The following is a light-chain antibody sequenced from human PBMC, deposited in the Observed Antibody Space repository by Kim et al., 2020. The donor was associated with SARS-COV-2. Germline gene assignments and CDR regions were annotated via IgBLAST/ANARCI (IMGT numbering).Light chain of an antibody. CDR2: LEGSGSD. V-gene: IGLV4-60*03. Sequence: VKITSALCSGDRSYIIACDHQQPGKSARYLMKLEGSGSDNKGSGVPDRVSGSSAGADRYLTISNPPSEDEADYYCETWDSNTHGVFGGGTQLTVL. CDR1: SGDRSYI. CDR3: ETWDSNTHGV. J-gene: IGLJ3*02.